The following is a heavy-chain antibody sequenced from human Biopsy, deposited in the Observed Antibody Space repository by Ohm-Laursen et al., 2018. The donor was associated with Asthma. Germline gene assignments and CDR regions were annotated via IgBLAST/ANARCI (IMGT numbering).Heavy chain of an antibody. J-gene: IGHJ4*02. Sequence: ASVKVSCKASGYTFRSYGVSWVRQAPGQGLEWMGWISPFTGDTHFGQKFQGRVTMTTDTSTDTAYMELRSLRSDDTAVYYCARHHYNFGGFDYWGQGSLVLVSS. V-gene: IGHV1-18*04. CDR2: ISPFTGDT. CDR3: ARHHYNFGGFDY. CDR1: GYTFRSYG. D-gene: IGHD5-24*01.